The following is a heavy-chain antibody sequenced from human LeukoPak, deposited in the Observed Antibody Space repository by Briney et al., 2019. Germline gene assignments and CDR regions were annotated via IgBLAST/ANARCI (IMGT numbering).Heavy chain of an antibody. CDR2: INWNSERI. D-gene: IGHD2-15*01. V-gene: IGHV3-9*01. CDR1: GFTFDDYA. CDR3: ALDISAGGIIGELDS. Sequence: GGSLRLSCAASGFTFDDYALHWVRQAPGKGLEWVSGINWNSERIAYADSVKGRFTISRDDAKNSLCLQMYSLRAEDTALYYCALDISAGGIIGELDSWGQGNRLTVSS. J-gene: IGHJ4*02.